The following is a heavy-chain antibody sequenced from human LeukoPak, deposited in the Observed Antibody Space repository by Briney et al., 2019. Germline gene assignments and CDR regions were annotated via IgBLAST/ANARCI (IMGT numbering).Heavy chain of an antibody. V-gene: IGHV3-21*04. CDR2: ISSSSSYI. Sequence: PGGSLRLSCAASGFTFSSYSMNWVRQAPGKGLEWVSSISSSSSYIYYADSVKGRFTISRDNAKNSLYLQMNSLRAEDTAVYYCARVTIWYYDILTGYSTEYYFDYWGQGTLVTVSS. D-gene: IGHD3-9*01. J-gene: IGHJ4*02. CDR3: ARVTIWYYDILTGYSTEYYFDY. CDR1: GFTFSSYS.